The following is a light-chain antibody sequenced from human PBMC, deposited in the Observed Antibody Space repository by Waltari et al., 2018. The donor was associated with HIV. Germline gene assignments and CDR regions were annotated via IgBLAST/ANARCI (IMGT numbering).Light chain of an antibody. Sequence: YELTQPSSVSVSPGQTARITCSGDVLSKKFARWFQQKPGQAPVLIIYKDNERPSGIPERFSGSSSGTTVTLTISGAQVDDEADYYCYSATENNLVFGGGTKLTVL. CDR1: VLSKKF. V-gene: IGLV3-27*01. J-gene: IGLJ2*01. CDR3: YSATENNLV. CDR2: KDN.